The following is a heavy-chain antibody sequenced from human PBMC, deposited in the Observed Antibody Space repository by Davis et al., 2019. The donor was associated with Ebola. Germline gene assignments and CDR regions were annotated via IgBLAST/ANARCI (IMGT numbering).Heavy chain of an antibody. CDR3: AHSVGRVTVSAAFDL. J-gene: IGHJ3*01. CDR1: GFSLNTGGVG. Sequence: SGPTLVKPTQTLTLTCTFSGFSLNTGGVGVAWIRQSPGKALEWLAVIYSNDDKRYSPSLKNRLIITKDTSKNQVGLTMTNVDLVDTAAYYCAHSVGRVTVSAAFDLWGPGTMVTVTS. V-gene: IGHV2-5*01. CDR2: IYSNDDK. D-gene: IGHD2-21*02.